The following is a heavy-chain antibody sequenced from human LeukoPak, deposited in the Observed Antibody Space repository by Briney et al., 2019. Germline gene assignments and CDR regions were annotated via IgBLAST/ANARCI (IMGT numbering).Heavy chain of an antibody. J-gene: IGHJ6*03. CDR2: IKSKTDGGTT. D-gene: IGHD3-3*01. Sequence: GGSLRLSCAASGFTFSNAWMSWVRQAPGKGLEWVGRIKSKTDGGTTDYAAPVKGRFTISRDDSKNTLYLQMNSLKTEDTAVYYCTTAGRFLEWLSPGYYYYMDVWGKGTTVTVSS. CDR3: TTAGRFLEWLSPGYYYYMDV. V-gene: IGHV3-15*01. CDR1: GFTFSNAW.